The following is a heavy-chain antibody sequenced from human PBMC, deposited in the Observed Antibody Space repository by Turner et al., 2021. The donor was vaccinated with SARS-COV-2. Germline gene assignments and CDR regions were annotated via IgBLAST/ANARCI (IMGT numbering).Heavy chain of an antibody. J-gene: IGHJ2*01. Sequence: QVQLQESGPGLVKPSEILSLSCTVSGASVNDHYWSWVRQAPGKGLESITYFSFCGNTHHNPSLKSRITLSLDASRNQFSLKMTSVTAADTAVYYCARGSYTNWDWYFDLWGRGTLVNVSS. CDR1: GASVNDHY. V-gene: IGHV4-59*02. CDR3: ARGSYTNWDWYFDL. D-gene: IGHD7-27*01. CDR2: FSFCGNT.